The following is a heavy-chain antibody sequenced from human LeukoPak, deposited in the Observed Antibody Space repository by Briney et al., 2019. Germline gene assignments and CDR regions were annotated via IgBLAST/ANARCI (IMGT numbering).Heavy chain of an antibody. Sequence: PGGSLRLSCVASGFTFNSYTMHWVRQAPGKGLEWLALISYDGSEKNYADSVKGRFTVSRGNSKNTLYLQMNSLRAEDTAVYYCARGDRLTTLDCWGQRTLVTVS. D-gene: IGHD3-16*01. CDR1: GFTFNSYT. V-gene: IGHV3-30*04. CDR3: ARGDRLTTLDC. J-gene: IGHJ4*02. CDR2: ISYDGSEK.